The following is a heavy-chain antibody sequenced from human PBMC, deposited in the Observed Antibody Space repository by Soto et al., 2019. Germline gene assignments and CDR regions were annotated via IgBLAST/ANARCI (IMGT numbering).Heavy chain of an antibody. V-gene: IGHV3-53*01. D-gene: IGHD3-10*01. CDR1: GFTVGNNY. CDR2: IYSTGTT. J-gene: IGHJ4*02. CDR3: AKDGRGSGSHYNSFGY. Sequence: EVQLVESGEGLIQPGGSLKLSCAASGFTVGNNYMSWVRQAPGKGLEWVSLIYSTGTTKYADSVKGRFTVSRDNAKTTRYLQMNSLRAEDTAVYYCAKDGRGSGSHYNSFGYWGQGTLVTVSS.